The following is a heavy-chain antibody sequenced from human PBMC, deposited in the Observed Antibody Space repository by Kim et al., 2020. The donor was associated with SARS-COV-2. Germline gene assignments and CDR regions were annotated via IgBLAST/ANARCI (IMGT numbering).Heavy chain of an antibody. CDR2: IIPIFGTA. D-gene: IGHD3-9*01. CDR1: GGTFSSYA. Sequence: SVKVSCKASGGTFSSYAISWVRQAPGQGLEWMGGIIPIFGTANYAQKFQGRVTITADESTSTAYMELSSLRSEDTAVYYCARPHNYDILTGYSPYYYYGMDVWGQGTTVTVSS. J-gene: IGHJ6*02. CDR3: ARPHNYDILTGYSPYYYYGMDV. V-gene: IGHV1-69*13.